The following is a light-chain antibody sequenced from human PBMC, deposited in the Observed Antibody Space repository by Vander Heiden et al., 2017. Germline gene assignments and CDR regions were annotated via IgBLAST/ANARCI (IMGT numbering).Light chain of an antibody. CDR2: LGS. J-gene: IGKJ4*01. Sequence: DFVMTQSPRSLHVTSGESASISCRSSQSRLHSNGYNYLDWYVQKPGQSPQLLISLGSNRASGVPDRFSGSGSGTDFTLKISRVEAEDVGVYYCMQALQTPLTFGGGTRVEIK. V-gene: IGKV2-28*01. CDR1: QSRLHSNGYNY. CDR3: MQALQTPLT.